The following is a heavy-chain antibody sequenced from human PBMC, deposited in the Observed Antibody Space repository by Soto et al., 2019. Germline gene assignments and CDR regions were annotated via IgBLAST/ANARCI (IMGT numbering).Heavy chain of an antibody. V-gene: IGHV3-30-3*01. CDR1: GFTFSNYA. J-gene: IGHJ4*02. CDR3: ARGPIGDAAMVTNYFDY. Sequence: QVQLVESGGGVVQPGRSLRLSCAASGFTFSNYAINWVRQAPGQGLEWVAVLSFAGNNIQYADSVKGRFTVSRDNSKNTLLLQMNSQRPKDTALYYCARGPIGDAAMVTNYFDYWGQGTLVTVSS. D-gene: IGHD5-18*01. CDR2: LSFAGNNI.